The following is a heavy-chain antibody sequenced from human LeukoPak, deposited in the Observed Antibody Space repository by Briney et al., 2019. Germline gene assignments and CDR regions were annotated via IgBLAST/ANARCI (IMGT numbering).Heavy chain of an antibody. CDR1: GFTVSSNY. V-gene: IGHV3-66*01. D-gene: IGHD2-2*01. J-gene: IGHJ4*02. Sequence: GGSLRLSCAASGFTVSSNYMSWVRQAPGKGLEWVSVIYSGGSTYYPDSVKGRFTISRDNSKNTLYLQMNSLRAEDTAVYYCARDGRYQRSFDYWGQGTLVTVSS. CDR3: ARDGRYQRSFDY. CDR2: IYSGGST.